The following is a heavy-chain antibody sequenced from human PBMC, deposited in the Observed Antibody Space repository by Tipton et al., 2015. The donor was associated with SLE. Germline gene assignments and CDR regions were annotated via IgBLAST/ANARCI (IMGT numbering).Heavy chain of an antibody. CDR1: GGSFRGFH. J-gene: IGHJ4*02. Sequence: TLSLTCAVFGGSFRGFHWSWVRQPPGKGLEGIGEVRLVGSTNYNPSLKSRVNISLDTSKNQFFLKLNSVTAADTAQYYCARQGFEVWGQGTLVTV. CDR2: VRLVGST. CDR3: ARQGFEV. V-gene: IGHV4-34*01.